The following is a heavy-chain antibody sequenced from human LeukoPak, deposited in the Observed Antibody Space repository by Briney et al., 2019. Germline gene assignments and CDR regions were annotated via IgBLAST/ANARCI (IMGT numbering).Heavy chain of an antibody. CDR3: ARVRHYYDSSGYTGNYFDY. CDR2: IKHDGSEK. J-gene: IGHJ4*02. CDR1: GFTFSSYW. Sequence: PGGSLRLSCAASGFTFSSYWMSWVRQAPGKGLEWVANIKHDGSEKSYVDSVKGRFTISRDNAKNSLYLQMNSLRAEDTAVYYCARVRHYYDSSGYTGNYFDYWGQGTLVTVSS. V-gene: IGHV3-7*04. D-gene: IGHD3-22*01.